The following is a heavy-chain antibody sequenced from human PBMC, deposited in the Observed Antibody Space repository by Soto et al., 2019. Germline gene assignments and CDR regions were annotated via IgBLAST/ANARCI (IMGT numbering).Heavy chain of an antibody. CDR1: GFTFSSYA. D-gene: IGHD3-16*01. CDR3: VKYTVTEDLGES. V-gene: IGHV3-23*01. J-gene: IGHJ5*02. Sequence: EVQLLESGGDVVQPGGSLRLSCAASGFTFSSYAMGWVRQAPGKGLEWVAGVSRAGSYTFYADSVRGRFSISRDNSRDTVDLYMNALRGDDTAVYFCVKYTVTEDLGESWGQGTLVSVSS. CDR2: VSRAGSYT.